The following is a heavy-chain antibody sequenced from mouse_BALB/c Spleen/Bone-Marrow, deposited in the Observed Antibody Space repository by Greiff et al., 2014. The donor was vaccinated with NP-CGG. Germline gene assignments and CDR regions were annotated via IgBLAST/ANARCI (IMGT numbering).Heavy chain of an antibody. Sequence: QGQLKEAGAELVRPGTSVKGSRQGFGYAFPNYLIGGGKERPGQGLGWIGVINSGSGGTRYNEKFKGKATLTADESSSTAYMQLSSLTSDDSAVYFCARAITDAMDYWGQGTSVTVSS. CDR2: INSGSGGT. J-gene: IGHJ4*01. CDR3: ARAITDAMDY. D-gene: IGHD2-4*01. CDR1: GYAFPNYL. V-gene: IGHV1-54*01.